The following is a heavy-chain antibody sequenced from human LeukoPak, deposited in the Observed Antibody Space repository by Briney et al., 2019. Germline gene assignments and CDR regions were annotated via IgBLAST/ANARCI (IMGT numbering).Heavy chain of an antibody. Sequence: SETLSLTCTVSGGSISSYYWSWIRQPPGKGLEWIGYIYYSGGTDYNPSLKSRVTISVDTSKNHFSLRLSSVTAADTAVYYCARATGSYSYMDVWGIGTTVTVSS. CDR2: IYYSGGT. CDR1: GGSISSYY. J-gene: IGHJ6*03. V-gene: IGHV4-59*01. CDR3: ARATGSYSYMDV. D-gene: IGHD1-26*01.